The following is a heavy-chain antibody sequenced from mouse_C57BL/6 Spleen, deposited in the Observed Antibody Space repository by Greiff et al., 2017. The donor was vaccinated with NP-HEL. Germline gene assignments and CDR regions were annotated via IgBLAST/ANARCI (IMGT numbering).Heavy chain of an antibody. Sequence: QVQLQQSGAELVRPGSSVKLSCKASGYTFTSYWMHWVKQRPIQGLEWIGNIDPSDSETHYNQKFKDKATLTVDKSSSTAYMQLSSLTSEDSAVYYCATGYYGSSYGYFDVWGTGTTVTVSS. V-gene: IGHV1-52*01. D-gene: IGHD1-1*01. CDR1: GYTFTSYW. CDR3: ATGYYGSSYGYFDV. J-gene: IGHJ1*03. CDR2: IDPSDSET.